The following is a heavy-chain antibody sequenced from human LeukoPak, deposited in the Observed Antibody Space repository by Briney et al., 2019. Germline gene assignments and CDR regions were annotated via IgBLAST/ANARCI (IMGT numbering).Heavy chain of an antibody. J-gene: IGHJ6*03. CDR1: GFTFNNYN. D-gene: IGHD1-26*01. V-gene: IGHV3-21*01. CDR3: ARDPYSGNYGNYYYYYMDV. Sequence: TGGSLRPSCAASGFTFNNYNMNWVRQAPGKALEWVSSITSSGTYIFYADSVKGRFTISRDNAKNSLYLQMNSLGPEDTAVYYCARDPYSGNYGNYYYYYMDVWGKGTTVTISS. CDR2: ITSSGTYI.